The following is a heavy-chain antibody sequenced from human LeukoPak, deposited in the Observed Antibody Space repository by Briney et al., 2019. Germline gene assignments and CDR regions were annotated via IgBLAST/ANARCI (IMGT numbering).Heavy chain of an antibody. J-gene: IGHJ6*02. CDR1: GGSISNYY. CDR3: ARALYYYGSGSYYGSGTGQYYGMDV. CDR2: IYYSGST. Sequence: SETLSLTCTVSGGSISNYYWSWIRQPPGKGLEWIGYIYYSGSTNYNPSLKSRVTISVDTSENQFSLKLSSVTAADTAVYYCARALYYYGSGSYYGSGTGQYYGMDVWGQGTTVTVSS. D-gene: IGHD3-10*01. V-gene: IGHV4-59*08.